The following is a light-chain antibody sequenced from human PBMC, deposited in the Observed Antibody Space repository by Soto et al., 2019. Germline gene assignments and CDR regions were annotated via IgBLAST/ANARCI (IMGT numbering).Light chain of an antibody. CDR2: EVS. V-gene: IGLV2-18*02. Sequence: QLVLTQPPSVSGSPGQSVTISCTGTSSDVGSYNRVSWYQQPPGTAPKLMISEVSNRPSGVPDRFSGSKSGNTASLTISGLQAEDEADYYCSSYTSSSTYVFGTGTKLTVL. CDR1: SSDVGSYNR. CDR3: SSYTSSSTYV. J-gene: IGLJ1*01.